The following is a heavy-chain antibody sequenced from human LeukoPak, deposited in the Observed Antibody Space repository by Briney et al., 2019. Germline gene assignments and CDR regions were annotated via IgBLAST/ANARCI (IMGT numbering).Heavy chain of an antibody. Sequence: ASVKVSCKASGYSFTGYYMHWVRQAPGQGLEWMGWINPNSGGTNYAQKFQGRVTMTRDTSISTAYMELSRLRSDDTAVYYCARSRYYLGYCSSTSCYYFDYWGQGTLVTVSS. V-gene: IGHV1-2*02. CDR1: GYSFTGYY. D-gene: IGHD2-2*01. CDR2: INPNSGGT. J-gene: IGHJ4*02. CDR3: ARSRYYLGYCSSTSCYYFDY.